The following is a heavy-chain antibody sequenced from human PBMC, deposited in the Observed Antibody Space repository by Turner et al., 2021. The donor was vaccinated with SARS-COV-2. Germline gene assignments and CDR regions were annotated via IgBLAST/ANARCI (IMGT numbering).Heavy chain of an antibody. Sequence: QLQLQESGPGLVKPSETLSPTCSVSGGSISSSSYYLGWIGQPPGKGLEWIGNIYYRGSAYYNPALKSRVTITVEPTKNQFSLRLTSETTADTAVYYCARLMDTAMDYCGTDVWGQGTTVTVSS. CDR2: IYYRGSA. D-gene: IGHD5-18*01. V-gene: IGHV4-39*01. J-gene: IGHJ6*02. CDR3: ARLMDTAMDYCGTDV. CDR1: GGSISSSSYY.